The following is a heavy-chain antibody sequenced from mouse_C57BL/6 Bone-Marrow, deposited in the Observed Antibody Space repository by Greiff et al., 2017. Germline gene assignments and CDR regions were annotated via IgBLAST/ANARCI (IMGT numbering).Heavy chain of an antibody. CDR3: ARYGGGVFDY. D-gene: IGHD1-1*01. V-gene: IGHV1-50*01. J-gene: IGHJ2*01. Sequence: QVQLQQPGAELVKPGASVKLSCKASGYTFTSYWMQWVKQRPGQGLEWIGEIDPSDSYINYNPKLKGKATLTVDTASSTAYMQLSSLTSEDSAVYYCARYGGGVFDYWGQGTTLTVSS. CDR2: IDPSDSYI. CDR1: GYTFTSYW.